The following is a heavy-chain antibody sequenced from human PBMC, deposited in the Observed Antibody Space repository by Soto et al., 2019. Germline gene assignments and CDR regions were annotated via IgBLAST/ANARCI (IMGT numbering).Heavy chain of an antibody. Sequence: LRLSCAASGFTVSSTYMTWVRQAPGKGLEWVSVIYGGLTTSYADSVKGRFTISRDNSKNTVFLQMNSLRGEDTAVYYCARDRIEAAGTPRFNYYYGMDVWGQGTTVTVSS. V-gene: IGHV3-53*01. D-gene: IGHD6-13*01. CDR2: IYGGLTT. CDR1: GFTVSSTY. CDR3: ARDRIEAAGTPRFNYYYGMDV. J-gene: IGHJ6*02.